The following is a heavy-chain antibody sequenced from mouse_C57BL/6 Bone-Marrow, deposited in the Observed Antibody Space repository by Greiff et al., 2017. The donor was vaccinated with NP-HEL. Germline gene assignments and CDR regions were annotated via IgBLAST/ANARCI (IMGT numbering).Heavy chain of an antibody. CDR1: GYSITSGYD. V-gene: IGHV3-1*01. CDR2: ISYSGST. Sequence: EVMLVESGPGMVKPSQSLSLTCTVTGYSITSGYDWHWIRHFPGNKLEWMGYISYSGSTNYNPSLKSRISITHDTSTNHFFLKLNSVTTEDTATYYWARDGGGDYYYAMDYWGQGTSVTVSS. CDR3: ARDGGGDYYYAMDY. J-gene: IGHJ4*01.